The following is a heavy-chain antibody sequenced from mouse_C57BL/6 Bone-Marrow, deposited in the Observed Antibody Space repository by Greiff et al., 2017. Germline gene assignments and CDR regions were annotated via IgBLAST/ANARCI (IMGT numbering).Heavy chain of an antibody. V-gene: IGHV5-9*01. J-gene: IGHJ2*01. CDR3: ARQDGYYDYFDY. Sequence: EVQLVESGGGLVKPGGSLKLSCAASGFTFSSYTMSWVRQTPEKRLEWVATISGGGGNTYYPDSVKGRFTISRDNAKNTLYLQLSSLRSEDTALYYCARQDGYYDYFDYWGQGTTLTVSS. CDR1: GFTFSSYT. D-gene: IGHD2-3*01. CDR2: ISGGGGNT.